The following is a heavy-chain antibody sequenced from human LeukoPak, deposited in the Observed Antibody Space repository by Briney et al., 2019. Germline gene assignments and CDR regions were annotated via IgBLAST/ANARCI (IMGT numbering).Heavy chain of an antibody. J-gene: IGHJ4*02. D-gene: IGHD3-3*01. CDR3: ARGVYDFWSGYYADY. V-gene: IGHV3-7*01. Sequence: GGSLRLSCAASGFTISSYWMSWVRQAPGKGLEWVANIKQDGSEKYYVDSVKGRFTISRDNAKNSLYLEMNSLRAEDTAVYYCARGVYDFWSGYYADYWGQGTLVTVSS. CDR2: IKQDGSEK. CDR1: GFTISSYW.